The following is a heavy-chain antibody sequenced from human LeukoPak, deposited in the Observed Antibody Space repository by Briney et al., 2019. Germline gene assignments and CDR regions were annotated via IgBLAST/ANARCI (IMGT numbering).Heavy chain of an antibody. V-gene: IGHV3-48*01. CDR2: ISSSSSTI. CDR3: ARGSNTDY. Sequence: GGSLRLSCAASGFTFSSYSMNWVRQAPGKGLEWVSYISSSSSTIYYADSVKGRFTISRDNAKNSPYLQMNSLRAEDTAVYYCARGSNTDYWGQGTLVTVSS. J-gene: IGHJ4*02. CDR1: GFTFSSYS.